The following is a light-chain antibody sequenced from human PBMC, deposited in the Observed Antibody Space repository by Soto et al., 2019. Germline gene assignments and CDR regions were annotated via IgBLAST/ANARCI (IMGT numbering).Light chain of an antibody. Sequence: QXVLTQPASVSVSPGQSITISCTGTSSDIGGYNYVSWYQQHPGKAPKLMIYEVSDRPSGVSTRFSGAKSGNTASLTISGLQAEDEAYYYCSSYTTTTPKVVFGGGTKVTVL. CDR1: SSDIGGYNY. V-gene: IGLV2-14*01. CDR2: EVS. J-gene: IGLJ2*01. CDR3: SSYTTTTPKVV.